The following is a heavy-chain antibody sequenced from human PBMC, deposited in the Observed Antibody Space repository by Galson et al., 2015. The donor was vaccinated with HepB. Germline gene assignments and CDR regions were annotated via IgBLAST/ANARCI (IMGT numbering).Heavy chain of an antibody. D-gene: IGHD3-22*01. J-gene: IGHJ5*02. Sequence: SVKVSCKASGGTFGSYNINWVRQAPGQGPEWMGGIIPIFRTVNYAQKFQGRVTITADESTSTAYMELSSLRSEDTAVYYCARITYYDSSASTLFPVGWFDPWGQGTLVTVSS. CDR2: IIPIFRTV. CDR3: ARITYYDSSASTLFPVGWFDP. V-gene: IGHV1-69*13. CDR1: GGTFGSYN.